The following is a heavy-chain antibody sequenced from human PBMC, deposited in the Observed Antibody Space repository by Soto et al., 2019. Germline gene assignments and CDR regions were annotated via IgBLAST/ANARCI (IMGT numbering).Heavy chain of an antibody. Sequence: EVQLVESGGGLVQPGGSLRLSCAASGFTFSSYWISWVRQAPGKGLEWVANIKQDGSEKYYVDSVKGRFTISRDNAKNSLYLQMNSLRAEDTAVYYCARAPGDGCSSTSCSRGWFDPWGQGTLVTVSS. J-gene: IGHJ5*02. V-gene: IGHV3-7*04. CDR1: GFTFSSYW. CDR3: ARAPGDGCSSTSCSRGWFDP. CDR2: IKQDGSEK. D-gene: IGHD2-2*01.